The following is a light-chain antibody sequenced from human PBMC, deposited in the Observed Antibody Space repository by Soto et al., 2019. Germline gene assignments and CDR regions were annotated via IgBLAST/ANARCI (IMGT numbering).Light chain of an antibody. CDR2: DAS. CDR3: QQRSSWPRT. J-gene: IGKJ2*01. CDR1: QSVSSY. Sequence: EIVLTQSPATLSLSPGDGATLSCRASQSVSSYLAWYQQKPGQAPRLLIYDASNRATGIPARFSGSGSGTDLTLTISSLEPEDFAVYYCQQRSSWPRTFGQGTKLEIK. V-gene: IGKV3-11*01.